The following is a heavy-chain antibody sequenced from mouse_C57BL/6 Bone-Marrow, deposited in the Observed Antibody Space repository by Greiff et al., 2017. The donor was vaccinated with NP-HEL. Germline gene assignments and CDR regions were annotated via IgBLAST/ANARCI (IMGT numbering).Heavy chain of an antibody. D-gene: IGHD1-1*01. CDR1: GYTFTSYG. V-gene: IGHV1-81*01. J-gene: IGHJ3*01. CDR2: IYPRSGNT. Sequence: VQLQQSGAELARPGASVKLSCKASGYTFTSYGISWVKQRTGQGLEWIGEIYPRSGNTYYNEKFKGKATLTADKSSSTAYMELRSLTSEVSAVYFCARQGSSPAWFAYWGQGTLVTVSA. CDR3: ARQGSSPAWFAY.